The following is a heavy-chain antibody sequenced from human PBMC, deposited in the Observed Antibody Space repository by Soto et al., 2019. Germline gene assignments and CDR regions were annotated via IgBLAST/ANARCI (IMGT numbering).Heavy chain of an antibody. CDR1: GRTLSSYA. V-gene: IGHV1-69*13. CDR2: IIPMFGTA. Sequence: GASVKVSCRASGRTLSSYAISWVPQAPGQGREWMGGIIPMFGTANYAQKFQGRVTLTADESTSTAYMELSSLRSEDTAVYYCARHIGNKLYYYFYWGQGTLVTVSS. CDR3: ARHIGNKLYYYFY. D-gene: IGHD1-26*01. J-gene: IGHJ4*02.